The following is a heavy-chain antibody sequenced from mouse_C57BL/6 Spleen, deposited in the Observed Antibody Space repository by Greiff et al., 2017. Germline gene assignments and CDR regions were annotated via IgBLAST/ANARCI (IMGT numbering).Heavy chain of an antibody. CDR2: ISYDGSN. Sequence: EVKLMESGPGLVKPSQSLSLTCSVTGYSITSGYYWNWIRQFPGNKLEWMGYISYDGSNNYNPSLKNRISITRDTSKNQFFLKLNSVTTEDTATYYCANVIYYDYDDYFDYWGQDTTLTVSS. CDR1: GYSITSGYY. D-gene: IGHD2-4*01. CDR3: ANVIYYDYDDYFDY. J-gene: IGHJ2*01. V-gene: IGHV3-6*01.